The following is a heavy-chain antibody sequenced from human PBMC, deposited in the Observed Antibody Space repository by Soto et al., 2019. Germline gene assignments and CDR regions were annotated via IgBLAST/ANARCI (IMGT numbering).Heavy chain of an antibody. Sequence: PSQTLSLTCAISGDSVSSDSATWDWIRQSPSRGLEWLGRTYYRSRWYNDYAVSVKSRIAINPDTSKNHFSLQLNSVTPEDTAVYYCARNVRFGGWYFDLWGRGTLVTVSS. CDR1: GDSVSSDSAT. D-gene: IGHD3-10*01. CDR2: TYYRSRWYN. V-gene: IGHV6-1*01. J-gene: IGHJ2*01. CDR3: ARNVRFGGWYFDL.